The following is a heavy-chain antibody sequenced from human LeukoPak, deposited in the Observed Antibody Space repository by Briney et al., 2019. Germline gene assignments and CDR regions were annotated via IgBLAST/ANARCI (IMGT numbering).Heavy chain of an antibody. V-gene: IGHV1-8*03. Sequence: QKFQGRVTITRNTSISTAYMELSSLRSEDTAVYYCARDGYGDNSEGDYWGQGTLVTVSS. J-gene: IGHJ4*02. D-gene: IGHD4-23*01. CDR3: ARDGYGDNSEGDY.